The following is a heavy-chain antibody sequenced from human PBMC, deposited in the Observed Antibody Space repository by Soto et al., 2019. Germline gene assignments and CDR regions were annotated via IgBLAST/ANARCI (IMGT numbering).Heavy chain of an antibody. J-gene: IGHJ6*03. CDR3: AGHSNYRYYYYYMDV. CDR2: IYYSGST. CDR1: GGSISSSSYY. Sequence: SETLSLTCTVSGGSISSSSYYWGWIRQPPGKGLEWIGCIYYSGSTYYNPSLKSRVTISVDTSKNQFSLKLSSVTAADTAVYYCAGHSNYRYYYYYMDVWGKGTTVTVSS. V-gene: IGHV4-39*01. D-gene: IGHD4-4*01.